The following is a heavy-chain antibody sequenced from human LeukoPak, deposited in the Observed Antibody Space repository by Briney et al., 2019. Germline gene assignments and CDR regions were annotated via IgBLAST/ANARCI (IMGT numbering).Heavy chain of an antibody. Sequence: PGGSLRLSCAASGFTVSSNYMSWVRQAPGKGLEWVSVIYSGGSTYYADSVKGRFTISRDNSKNTLYLQMNSLRAEDTAVYYCARDSTTPPGAFDYWGQGTLVTVSS. CDR1: GFTVSSNY. CDR2: IYSGGST. D-gene: IGHD5/OR15-5a*01. CDR3: ARDSTTPPGAFDY. V-gene: IGHV3-66*02. J-gene: IGHJ4*02.